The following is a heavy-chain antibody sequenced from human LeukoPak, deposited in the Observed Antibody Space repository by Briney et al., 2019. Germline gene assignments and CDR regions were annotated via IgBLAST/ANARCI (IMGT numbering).Heavy chain of an antibody. D-gene: IGHD5-12*01. CDR1: GFTFSSYW. J-gene: IGHJ4*02. CDR2: INSDGSST. Sequence: GGSLRLSCAASGFTFSSYWMHWVRQAPGEGLVWVSRINSDGSSTSYADSVKGRFTISRDNAKNTLYLQMNSLRAEDTAVYYCARVRGYSGYDTREFDYWGQGTLVTVSS. V-gene: IGHV3-74*01. CDR3: ARVRGYSGYDTREFDY.